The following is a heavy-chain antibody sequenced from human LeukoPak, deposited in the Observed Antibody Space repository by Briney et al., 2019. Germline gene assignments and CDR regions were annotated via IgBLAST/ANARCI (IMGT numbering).Heavy chain of an antibody. Sequence: PGGSLRLSCEVSGFTFDDYAMHWVRQAPGKGLEWVSGINWNSGRIGYADSVKGRFTISRDNAKNSLYLQMNSLRAEDTALYYCAKDKKRRYFDFFDYWGQGTLVTVSS. D-gene: IGHD3-9*01. CDR1: GFTFDDYA. J-gene: IGHJ4*02. CDR3: AKDKKRRYFDFFDY. V-gene: IGHV3-9*01. CDR2: INWNSGRI.